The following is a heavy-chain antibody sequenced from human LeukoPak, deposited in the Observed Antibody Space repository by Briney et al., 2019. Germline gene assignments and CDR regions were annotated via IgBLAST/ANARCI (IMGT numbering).Heavy chain of an antibody. V-gene: IGHV3-7*02. CDR3: ARGGAIAVAGLDY. CDR2: IKQDGSEK. Sequence: GGSLRLSCTVGGFTFSSHWMSWGRQAPGKGLEWVANIKQDGSEKYYADSVKGRFTISRDNSKNTLYLQMNSLRAEHTAVYYCARGGAIAVAGLDYWGQGTLVTVSS. CDR1: GFTFSSHW. D-gene: IGHD6-19*01. J-gene: IGHJ4*02.